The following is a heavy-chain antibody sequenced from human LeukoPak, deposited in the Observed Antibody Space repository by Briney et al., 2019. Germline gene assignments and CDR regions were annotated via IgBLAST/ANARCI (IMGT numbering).Heavy chain of an antibody. D-gene: IGHD1-1*01. CDR2: INWNGGNT. J-gene: IGHJ5*02. CDR3: VGYTTSSVS. CDR1: GFTFDDYG. V-gene: IGHV3-20*04. Sequence: GGSLRLSCAASGFTFDDYGMNWVRQAPGKGLEWVSGINWNGGNTAYADSVKGRFTISRDNAKNTVYLQVNSLRDEDTAMYFCVGYTTSSVSWGQGTLVIVSS.